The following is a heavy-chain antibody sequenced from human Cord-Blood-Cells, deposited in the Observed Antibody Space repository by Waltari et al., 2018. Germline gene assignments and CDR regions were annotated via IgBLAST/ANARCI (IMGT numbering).Heavy chain of an antibody. CDR1: GFTFSSYA. Sequence: EVQLLESGGGLVQPGGSLRLSCAASGFTFSSYAMSWVPQAPGKGLEWVSAISGSGGSTYYADSVKGRFTISRDNSKNTLYLQMNSLRAEDTAVYYCAKGTLGGTIFDYWGQGTLVTVSS. J-gene: IGHJ4*02. CDR2: ISGSGGST. CDR3: AKGTLGGTIFDY. D-gene: IGHD3-16*01. V-gene: IGHV3-23*01.